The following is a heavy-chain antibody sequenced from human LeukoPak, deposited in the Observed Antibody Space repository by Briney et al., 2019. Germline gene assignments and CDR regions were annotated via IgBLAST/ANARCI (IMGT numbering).Heavy chain of an antibody. CDR1: GGTFSSYA. CDR2: IIPIFGTA. D-gene: IGHD6-19*01. V-gene: IGHV1-69*13. CDR3: ARGSSGWYYFDY. Sequence: ASVKVSCKASGGTFSSYAISWVRQAPGQGLEWMGGIIPIFGTANYAQKFQGRVTITADESTSTAYMELSSLRSEDTAVYYCARGSSGWYYFDYWGQGTLVTVSS. J-gene: IGHJ4*02.